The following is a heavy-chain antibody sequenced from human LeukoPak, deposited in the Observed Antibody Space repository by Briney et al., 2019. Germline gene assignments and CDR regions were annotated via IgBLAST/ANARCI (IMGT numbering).Heavy chain of an antibody. CDR1: GFTFSSYA. CDR3: ARDDVVSRTGLGDS. V-gene: IGHV3-23*01. Sequence: GGSLRLSCVASGFTFSSYAMSWVRQAPGKGLEWVSAISGSGGGTYYADSVKGRFTISRDNVKNTVYLHMNTLRAEDTAVYYCARDDVVSRTGLGDSWGQGTLVTVSA. CDR2: ISGSGGGT. J-gene: IGHJ4*02. D-gene: IGHD5/OR15-5a*01.